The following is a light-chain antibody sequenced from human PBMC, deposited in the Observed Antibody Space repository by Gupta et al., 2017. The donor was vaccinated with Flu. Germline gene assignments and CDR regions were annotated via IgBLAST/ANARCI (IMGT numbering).Light chain of an antibody. CDR2: CAF. V-gene: IGKV3-15*01. J-gene: IGKJ5*01. CDR1: QSVSSN. CDR3: QQYNNWHPSVT. Sequence: RCTDTGKTSQSVSSNLAWYQQKPSQAPRHLMQCAFTSATGIPARFSGSGSGTEFTLTIISLQSEDFEVYYCQQYNNWHPSVTFGQGTRLEIK.